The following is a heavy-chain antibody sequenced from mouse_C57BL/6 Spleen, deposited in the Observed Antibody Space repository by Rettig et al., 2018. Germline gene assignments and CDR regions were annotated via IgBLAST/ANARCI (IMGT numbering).Heavy chain of an antibody. D-gene: IGHD1-1*02. CDR3: VRERIWYYAMDY. V-gene: IGHV10-3*01. Sequence: RFTISRDDSQSMLYLQMNNLKTEDTAMYYCVRERIWYYAMDYWGQGTSVTVSS. J-gene: IGHJ4*01.